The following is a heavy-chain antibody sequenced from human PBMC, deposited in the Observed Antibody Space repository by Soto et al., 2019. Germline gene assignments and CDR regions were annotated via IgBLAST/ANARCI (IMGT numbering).Heavy chain of an antibody. D-gene: IGHD3-3*01. V-gene: IGHV4-59*08. CDR2: IYYSGST. Sequence: SETLTLTCTVSGDSISSSSWGWIRQPPGKGLESIGFIYYSGSTNYNPSLKSRVTISEDTSKNQFSLRLSSVTAADTAVYYCTRHFGGQYFTGGMDFWGRGTTVTVSS. J-gene: IGHJ6*02. CDR1: GDSISSSS. CDR3: TRHFGGQYFTGGMDF.